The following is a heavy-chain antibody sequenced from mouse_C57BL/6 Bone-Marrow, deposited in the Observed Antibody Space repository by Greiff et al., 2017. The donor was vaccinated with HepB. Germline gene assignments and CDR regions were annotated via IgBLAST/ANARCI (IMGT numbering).Heavy chain of an antibody. CDR2: IDPSDSYT. V-gene: IGHV1-69*01. CDR1: GYTFTSYW. CDR3: ASWPDY. J-gene: IGHJ2*01. Sequence: QVQLQQPGAELVMPGASVKLSCKASGYTFTSYWMHWVKQRPGQGLEWIGEIDPSDSYTNYNQKFKGKSTLTVDQSSSTAYMQLSSLTAEDSAVYYCASWPDYWGQGTTLTVSS.